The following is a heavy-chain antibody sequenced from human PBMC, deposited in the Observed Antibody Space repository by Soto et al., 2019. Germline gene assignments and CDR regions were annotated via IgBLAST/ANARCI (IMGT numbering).Heavy chain of an antibody. J-gene: IGHJ4*02. CDR3: DGVGATVFFGFFGY. CDR1: GIIFTGYG. Sequence: GGSLSLSCAASGIIFTGYGMHLVRQAPGQGLEWVTVKRFDGTNTYYADSVKSRFTISRDNSKNMLYLQMNSLRALDTAVYARDGVGATVFFGFFGYWGQGALVTVSS. V-gene: IGHV3-30*02. CDR2: KRFDGTNT. D-gene: IGHD1-26*01.